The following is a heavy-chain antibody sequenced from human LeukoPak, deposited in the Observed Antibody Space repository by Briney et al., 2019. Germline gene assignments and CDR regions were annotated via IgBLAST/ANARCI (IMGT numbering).Heavy chain of an antibody. CDR2: INPNSGGT. CDR3: ARHTMGYCSGGSCLSFDP. J-gene: IGHJ5*02. V-gene: IGHV1-2*02. CDR1: GYTFTGYY. D-gene: IGHD2-15*01. Sequence: HWASVKVSCKASGYTFTGYYMHWVRQAPGQGLEWMGWINPNSGGTNYAQKFQGRVTMTRDTSISTAYMELSRLRSDDTAVYYCARHTMGYCSGGSCLSFDPWGQGTLVTVSS.